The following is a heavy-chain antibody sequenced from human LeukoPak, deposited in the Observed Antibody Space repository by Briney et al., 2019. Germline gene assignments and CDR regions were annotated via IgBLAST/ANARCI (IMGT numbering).Heavy chain of an antibody. V-gene: IGHV3-30-3*01. J-gene: IGHJ4*01. CDR2: ISYDGSNK. D-gene: IGHD1-26*01. CDR1: GFTFSSYA. Sequence: GGSLRLSCAASGFTFSSYAMHWVRQAPGKGLEWVAVISYDGSNKYYADSVKGRFTISRDNSKNTLYLQMNSLRAEDTAVYYCARDRDIVGAGTFDYWGHGSLVTVSS. CDR3: ARDRDIVGAGTFDY.